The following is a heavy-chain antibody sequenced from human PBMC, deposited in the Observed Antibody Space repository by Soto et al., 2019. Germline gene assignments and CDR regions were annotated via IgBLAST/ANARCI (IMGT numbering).Heavy chain of an antibody. CDR1: GYAFTTYG. V-gene: IGHV1-18*01. CDR3: GRGRYGDY. J-gene: IGHJ4*02. D-gene: IGHD1-1*01. Sequence: QVHLVQSGAEVKKPGASVKVSCKGSGYAFTTYGITWVRQAPGQGLEWMGWISAHNGNTNYEQNLQGRVTVTRDTSTSTAYMELRSLRSDDTAVDYCGRGRYGDYWGQGALVTVSS. CDR2: ISAHNGNT.